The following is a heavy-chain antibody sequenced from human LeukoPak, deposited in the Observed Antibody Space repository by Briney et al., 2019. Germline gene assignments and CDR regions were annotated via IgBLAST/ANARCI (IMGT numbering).Heavy chain of an antibody. J-gene: IGHJ6*03. CDR1: GFTFSSYA. CDR3: AKDLVAYYYYYMDV. D-gene: IGHD3-16*02. Sequence: GGSPRLSCAASGFTFSSYAMSWVRQAPGKGLEWVSAISGSGGSTYYADSVKGRFTISRDNSKNTLYLQMNSLRAEDTAVYYCAKDLVAYYYYYMDVWGKGTTVTVSS. V-gene: IGHV3-23*01. CDR2: ISGSGGST.